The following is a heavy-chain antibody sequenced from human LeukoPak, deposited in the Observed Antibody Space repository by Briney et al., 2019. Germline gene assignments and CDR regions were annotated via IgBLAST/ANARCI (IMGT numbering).Heavy chain of an antibody. CDR2: IYYSGST. D-gene: IGHD2-15*01. CDR1: GGSISSNSYY. J-gene: IGHJ4*02. V-gene: IGHV4-39*01. CDR3: ARRGYSIDY. Sequence: SETLSLTCAVSGGSISSNSYYWGWIRQPPGKGLEWIGSIYYSGSTYYNPSLKSRVTISVDTSKNQFSLKLSSVTAADTAVYYCARRGYSIDYWGQGTLVTVSS.